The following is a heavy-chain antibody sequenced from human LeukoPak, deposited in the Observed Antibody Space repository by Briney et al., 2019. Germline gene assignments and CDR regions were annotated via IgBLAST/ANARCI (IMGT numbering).Heavy chain of an antibody. V-gene: IGHV1-18*04. J-gene: IGHJ5*02. CDR1: GYTFTSYG. Sequence: ASVKVSCKASGYTFTSYGISWVRQAPGQGLEWMGWISAYNGNTNYAQKFQGRVTITADKSTSTAYMELSSLRSEDTAVYYCAREGVVVVAATLWFDPWGQGTLVTVSS. CDR2: ISAYNGNT. CDR3: AREGVVVVAATLWFDP. D-gene: IGHD2-15*01.